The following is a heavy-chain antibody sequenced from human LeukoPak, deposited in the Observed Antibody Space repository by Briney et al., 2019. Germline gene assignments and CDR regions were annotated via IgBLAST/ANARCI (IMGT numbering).Heavy chain of an antibody. CDR1: GGSISSYY. CDR2: IYYSGST. D-gene: IGHD3-22*01. Sequence: PSKTLSLTCTVSGGSISSYYWSWIRQPPGKGLERIGYIYYSGSTNYNPSLKSRVTISVDTSKNQFSLKLSSVTAAGTAVYYCARDRHYYDSSGYPMYNWFDPWGQGTLVTVSS. J-gene: IGHJ5*02. CDR3: ARDRHYYDSSGYPMYNWFDP. V-gene: IGHV4-59*01.